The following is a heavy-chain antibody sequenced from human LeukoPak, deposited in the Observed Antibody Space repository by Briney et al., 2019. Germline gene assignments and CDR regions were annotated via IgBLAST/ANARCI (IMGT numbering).Heavy chain of an antibody. CDR1: GDSVSSNSAA. Sequence: SQTLSLTCAFSGDSVSSNSAAWNWIRQSPSRGLEWLGRTYYRSKWYNDYAVSVKSRITINPDTSKNQFSLQLNSVTPEDTAVYYCARDEGSSWYFPNWFDPWGQGTLVTVSS. CDR2: TYYRSKWYN. CDR3: ARDEGSSWYFPNWFDP. J-gene: IGHJ5*02. D-gene: IGHD6-13*01. V-gene: IGHV6-1*01.